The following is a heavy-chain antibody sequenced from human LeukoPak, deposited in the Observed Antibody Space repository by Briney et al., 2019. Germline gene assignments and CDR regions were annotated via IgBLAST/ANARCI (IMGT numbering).Heavy chain of an antibody. CDR2: IYYSRST. Sequence: SGTLSLTCTVSRGSISRHYRSWLRQPPGKGLAGIGYIYYSRSTNYNPSLKGRVTISVDTSKNQFSLKLSSVTAADTAVYHCARVHNWNDANWFNPWGQGTLVTVSS. D-gene: IGHD1-20*01. J-gene: IGHJ5*02. V-gene: IGHV4-59*11. CDR1: RGSISRHY. CDR3: ARVHNWNDANWFNP.